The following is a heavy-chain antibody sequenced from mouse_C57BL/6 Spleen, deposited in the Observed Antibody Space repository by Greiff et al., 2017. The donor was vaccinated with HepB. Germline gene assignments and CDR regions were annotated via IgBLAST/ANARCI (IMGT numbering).Heavy chain of an antibody. J-gene: IGHJ2*01. V-gene: IGHV1-69*01. D-gene: IGHD1-1*01. CDR3: ARWTTVVED. Sequence: QVQLQPGAELVMPGASVKLSCKASGYTFTSYWMHWVKQRPGQGLEWIGEIDPSDSYTNYNQKFKGKSTLTVDKSSSTAYMQLSSLTSEDSAVYYCARWTTVVEDWGQGTTLTVSS. CDR2: IDPSDSYT. CDR1: GYTFTSYW.